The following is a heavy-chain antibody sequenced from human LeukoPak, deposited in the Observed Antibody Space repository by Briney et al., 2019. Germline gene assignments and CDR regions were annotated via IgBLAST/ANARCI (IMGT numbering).Heavy chain of an antibody. V-gene: IGHV3-49*03. D-gene: IGHD2-21*02. Sequence: PGGSLRLSCTASGFTFGDYAMSWFRQAPGKGLEWVGFIRSKAYGGTTEYAASVKGRFTISRDDFKSIAYLQMNSLKTEDTAVYYCTRGYCGGDCYSGYYFDYWGQGTLVTVSS. CDR2: IRSKAYGGTT. J-gene: IGHJ4*02. CDR3: TRGYCGGDCYSGYYFDY. CDR1: GFTFGDYA.